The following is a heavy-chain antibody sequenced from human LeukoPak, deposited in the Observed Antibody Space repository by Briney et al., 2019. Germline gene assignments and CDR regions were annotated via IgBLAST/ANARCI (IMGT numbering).Heavy chain of an antibody. Sequence: ASVKVSCKASGYTFTSYDINWVRQATGQGLEWMGWMNPNSGNTGYAQKFQGRVTMTRNTSISTAYMELSSLRSEDTAVYYCARHDTMVRGVITPVRAFDIWGQGTMVTVSS. CDR2: MNPNSGNT. CDR1: GYTFTSYD. J-gene: IGHJ3*02. CDR3: ARHDTMVRGVITPVRAFDI. V-gene: IGHV1-8*01. D-gene: IGHD3-10*01.